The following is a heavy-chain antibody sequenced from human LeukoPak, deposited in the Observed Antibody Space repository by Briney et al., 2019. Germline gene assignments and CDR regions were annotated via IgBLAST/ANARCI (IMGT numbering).Heavy chain of an antibody. V-gene: IGHV3-21*01. J-gene: IGHJ4*02. CDR1: GFTFSSYA. CDR3: ARDRYYGSGSYFDY. Sequence: GGSLRLSCAASGFTFSSYAMNWVRQAPGKGLEWVSSISSSSTYIYYADSVKGRFTISRDNAKNSLYLQMNSLRAEDTAVYYCARDRYYGSGSYFDYWGQGTLVTVSS. D-gene: IGHD3-10*01. CDR2: ISSSSTYI.